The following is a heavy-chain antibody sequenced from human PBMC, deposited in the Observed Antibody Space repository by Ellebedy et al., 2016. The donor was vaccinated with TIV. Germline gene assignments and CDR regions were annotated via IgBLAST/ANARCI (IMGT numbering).Heavy chain of an antibody. CDR3: ARHPYYYGSGSYYDY. Sequence: MPGGSLRLSCTVSGGSISSSSYYLGWIRQPPGKGLEWIGSIYYSGSTYYNPSLKSRVTISVHTSKNQFFLKLSSVTAADTDVYYCARHPYYYGSGSYYDYWGQGTLVTVSS. J-gene: IGHJ4*02. D-gene: IGHD3-10*01. V-gene: IGHV4-39*01. CDR1: GGSISSSSYY. CDR2: IYYSGST.